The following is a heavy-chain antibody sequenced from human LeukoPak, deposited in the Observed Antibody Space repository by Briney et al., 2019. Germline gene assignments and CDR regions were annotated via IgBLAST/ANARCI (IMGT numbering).Heavy chain of an antibody. V-gene: IGHV3-30-3*01. CDR3: ARDGMVRGVTILPDY. CDR2: ISYDGSNK. J-gene: IGHJ4*02. D-gene: IGHD3-10*01. Sequence: GGTLRLSCEASGFAFSSYAMHWVRHAPGKGLEWVAVISYDGSNKYYADSVKGRFTISRDNSKNTLYLQMNSLRAEDTAVYYCARDGMVRGVTILPDYWGQGTLVTVSS. CDR1: GFAFSSYA.